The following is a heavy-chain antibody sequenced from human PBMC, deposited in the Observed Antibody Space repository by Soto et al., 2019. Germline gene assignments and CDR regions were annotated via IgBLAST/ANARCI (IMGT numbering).Heavy chain of an antibody. D-gene: IGHD1-1*01. CDR3: ARGGNTNWRYFDY. Sequence: EVQLVESGGGLVQPGGSLRLSCAASGFTLSDYYMDWLRQAPGEGLERVGRTRNRANRHTTEYAASVKGRFTISRDDSSNSLYLQINSLKTEDTAVYYCARGGNTNWRYFDYWGQGTLVTVSS. CDR2: TRNRANRHTT. V-gene: IGHV3-72*01. CDR1: GFTLSDYY. J-gene: IGHJ4*02.